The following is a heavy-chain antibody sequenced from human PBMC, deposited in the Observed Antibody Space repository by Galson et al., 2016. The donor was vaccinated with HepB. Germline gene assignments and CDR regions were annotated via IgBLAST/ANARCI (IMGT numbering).Heavy chain of an antibody. CDR1: GITFSRHV. CDR3: ARGTETSWYGQFDY. J-gene: IGHJ4*02. V-gene: IGHV3-33*01. D-gene: IGHD2-2*01. CDR2: IWYDGSKK. Sequence: SLRLSCAASGITFSRHVMHWVRQAPGKGLEWVAFIWYDGSKKYYGTSVEGRFTISRDNSKNTLYLQMNSLRVEDTAVYYCARGTETSWYGQFDYLGQGTLVTVSS.